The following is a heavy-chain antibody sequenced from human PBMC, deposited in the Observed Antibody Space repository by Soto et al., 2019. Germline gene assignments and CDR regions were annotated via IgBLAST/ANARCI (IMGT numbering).Heavy chain of an antibody. D-gene: IGHD3-22*01. CDR3: ARTMIVVPRSGWFDP. J-gene: IGHJ5*02. CDR1: GGSISSYY. CDR2: IYYSGST. Sequence: SETLSLTCTVSGGSISSYYWSWIRQPPGKGLEWIGYIYYSGSTNYNPSLKSRVTISVDTSKNQFSLKLSSVIAADTAVYYCARTMIVVPRSGWFDPWGQGTLVTVS. V-gene: IGHV4-59*01.